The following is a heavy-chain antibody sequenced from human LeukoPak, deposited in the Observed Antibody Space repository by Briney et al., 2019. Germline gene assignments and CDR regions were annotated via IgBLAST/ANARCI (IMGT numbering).Heavy chain of an antibody. CDR1: GFTFDEYA. J-gene: IGHJ5*02. Sequence: GRSLRLSCAASGFTFDEYAMHWVRQAPGKGLEWVSGISWNSGSIGYADSVKGRFTISRDNAKNSLYLQMNSLRAEDTALYYCAKGPESPKDDIWFGEDWFDPWGQGTLVTVSS. V-gene: IGHV3-9*01. CDR3: AKGPESPKDDIWFGEDWFDP. D-gene: IGHD3-10*01. CDR2: ISWNSGSI.